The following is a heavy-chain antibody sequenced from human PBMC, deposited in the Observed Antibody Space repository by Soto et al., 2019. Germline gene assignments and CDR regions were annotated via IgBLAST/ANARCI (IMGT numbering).Heavy chain of an antibody. CDR2: INPNSGGT. J-gene: IGHJ6*02. CDR1: GYTFTGYY. V-gene: IGHV1-2*04. Sequence: GASVKVSCKASGYTFTGYYMHWVRQAPGQGLEWMGWINPNSGGTNYAQKFQGWVTMTRDTSISTAYMELSRLRSDDTAVYYCARGMTGTKEGFYYYYGMDVWGQGTTVTVSS. D-gene: IGHD1-7*01. CDR3: ARGMTGTKEGFYYYYGMDV.